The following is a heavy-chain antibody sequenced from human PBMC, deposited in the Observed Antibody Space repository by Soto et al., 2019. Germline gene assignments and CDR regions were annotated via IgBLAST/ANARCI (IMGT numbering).Heavy chain of an antibody. V-gene: IGHV3-49*03. D-gene: IGHD6-13*01. CDR2: IRSKAYGGTT. Sequence: GGSLRLSCTASGFTFGVYAMSWFRQAPGKGLEWVGFIRSKAYGGTTEYAASVKGRFTISRDDSKSIAYLQMNSLKTEDTAVYYCTFPGSSWYYFDYWGQGTLVTVSS. CDR1: GFTFGVYA. CDR3: TFPGSSWYYFDY. J-gene: IGHJ4*02.